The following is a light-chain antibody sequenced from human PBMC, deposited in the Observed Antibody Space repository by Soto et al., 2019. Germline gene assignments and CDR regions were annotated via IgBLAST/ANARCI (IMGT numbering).Light chain of an antibody. CDR3: CSYAGSSTWV. Sequence: CTGTSSDVGSSNLVSWYQQHPGKAPKLMIYEGSKRPSGVSDRFSGSKTGNTASLTISGLQAEDEGDYYCCSYAGSSTWVFGGGTKLTVL. J-gene: IGLJ3*02. V-gene: IGLV2-23*01. CDR2: EGS. CDR1: SSDVGSSNL.